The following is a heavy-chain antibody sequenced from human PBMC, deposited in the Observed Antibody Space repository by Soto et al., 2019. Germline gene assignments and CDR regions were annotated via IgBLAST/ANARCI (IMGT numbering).Heavy chain of an antibody. Sequence: GGSLRLSCAASGFTFSSYSMNWVRQAPGKGLEWVSSISSSSSYIYYADSVKGRFTISRDNAKNSLYLQMNSLRAEDTAVYYCARDSLRPTGYYGMDVWGQGTTVTVSS. CDR1: GFTFSSYS. D-gene: IGHD4-4*01. V-gene: IGHV3-21*01. J-gene: IGHJ6*02. CDR3: ARDSLRPTGYYGMDV. CDR2: ISSSSSYI.